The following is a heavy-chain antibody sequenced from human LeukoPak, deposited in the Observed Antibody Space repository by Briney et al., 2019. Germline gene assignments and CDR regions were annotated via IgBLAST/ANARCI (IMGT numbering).Heavy chain of an antibody. J-gene: IGHJ6*02. CDR3: ARDGPIQLWFGLYYYYGMDV. Sequence: ASVKVSCKASGYTFTSYYMRWVRQAPGQGLEWMGIINPSGGSTSYAQKFQGRVTMTRDTSTSTVYMELSSLRSEDTAVYYCARDGPIQLWFGLYYYYGMDVWGQGTTVTVSS. CDR2: INPSGGST. D-gene: IGHD5-18*01. V-gene: IGHV1-46*01. CDR1: GYTFTSYY.